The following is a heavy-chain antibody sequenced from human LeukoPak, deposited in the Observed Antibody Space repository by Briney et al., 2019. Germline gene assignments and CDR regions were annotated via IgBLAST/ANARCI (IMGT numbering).Heavy chain of an antibody. J-gene: IGHJ4*02. CDR1: GFTFSDNY. CDR3: AKEPLYHY. CDR2: ISSSGNTT. Sequence: GGSLRLSCAASGFTFSDNYMSWIRQAPGKGLEWVSYISSSGNTTYNADSVKGRFTISRDNSKNTLYLQMNSLRAEDTAVYYCAKEPLYHYWGQGTLVTVSS. V-gene: IGHV3-11*01. D-gene: IGHD2/OR15-2a*01.